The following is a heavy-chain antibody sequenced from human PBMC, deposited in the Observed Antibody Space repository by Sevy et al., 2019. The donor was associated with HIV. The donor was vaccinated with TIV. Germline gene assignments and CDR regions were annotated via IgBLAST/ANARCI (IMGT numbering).Heavy chain of an antibody. D-gene: IGHD3-22*01. CDR2: ISYDGSNK. CDR3: AREMPTMIVSLGGFDY. J-gene: IGHJ4*02. Sequence: GGSLRLSCAASGFTFSSYAMHWVRQAPGKGLEWVAVISYDGSNKYYADSVKGRFTISRDNSKNTLYLQMNSLRAEDTAVYYCAREMPTMIVSLGGFDYWGQGTLVTVSS. CDR1: GFTFSSYA. V-gene: IGHV3-30*04.